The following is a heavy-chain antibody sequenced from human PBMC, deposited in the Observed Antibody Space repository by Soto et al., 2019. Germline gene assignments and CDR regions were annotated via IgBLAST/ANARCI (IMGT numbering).Heavy chain of an antibody. D-gene: IGHD3-10*01. Sequence: QVQLVQSGAEVKKPGSSVRVSCTASGDTFNFYTISWVRQVPGQGPEWMGRIIPMLGMSNYAQKFQGRVTIMVDKSTSTVYMNLSGLTSEDTAVYYCATNYGSGSTHFDYWGQGTLVTVSS. V-gene: IGHV1-69*02. J-gene: IGHJ4*02. CDR3: ATNYGSGSTHFDY. CDR2: IIPMLGMS. CDR1: GDTFNFYT.